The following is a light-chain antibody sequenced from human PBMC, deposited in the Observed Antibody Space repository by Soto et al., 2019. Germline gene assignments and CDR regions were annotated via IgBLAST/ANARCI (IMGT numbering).Light chain of an antibody. CDR1: QSLVNTDGNTY. CDR3: MQGTHWPPA. J-gene: IGKJ3*01. V-gene: IGKV2-30*01. CDR2: RVS. Sequence: DVVMTQSPLSLPVTLGQSASISCRSSQSLVNTDGNTYLNWFQQRPGQSPRSLMYRVSIRASGVPDRFGGSGSGTDFTLKISRVEADDVGVYYCMQGTHWPPAFGPGTRVDIK.